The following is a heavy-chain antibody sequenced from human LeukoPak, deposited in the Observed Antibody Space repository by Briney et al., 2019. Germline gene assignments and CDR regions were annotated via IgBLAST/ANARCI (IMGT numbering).Heavy chain of an antibody. J-gene: IGHJ6*02. D-gene: IGHD3-22*01. V-gene: IGHV3-53*04. CDR3: ARASGYSDYYYYGMDV. CDR2: IYSGGST. Sequence: GGSLRLSCAASGFTVSSNYMSWVRQAPGKELEWVSVIYSGGSTYYADSVKGRFTISRHNSKNTLYLQMNSLRAEDTAVYYCARASGYSDYYYYGMDVWGQGTTVTVSS. CDR1: GFTVSSNY.